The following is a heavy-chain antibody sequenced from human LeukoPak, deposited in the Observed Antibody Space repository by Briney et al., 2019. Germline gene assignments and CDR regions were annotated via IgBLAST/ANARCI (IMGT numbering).Heavy chain of an antibody. D-gene: IGHD2-2*01. CDR2: ISSSGSTI. J-gene: IGHJ4*02. V-gene: IGHV3-48*04. Sequence: KSGGSLRLSCAASGFTSGFTFSSYSMNWLRQAPGKGLEWVSYISSSGSTIYYADSVKGRFTISRDNAKNSLYLQMNSLRAEDTAVYYCARDRGDCSSTSCSQFDYWGQGTLVTVSS. CDR1: GFTFSSYS. CDR3: ARDRGDCSSTSCSQFDY.